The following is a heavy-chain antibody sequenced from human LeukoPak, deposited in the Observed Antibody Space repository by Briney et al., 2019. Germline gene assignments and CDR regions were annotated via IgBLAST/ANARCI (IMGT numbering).Heavy chain of an antibody. CDR2: FDPEDGET. Sequence: EASVKASCKVSGYTLTESSMHWVRQAPGKGLEWMGGFDPEDGETIYAQKFQGRVTMTEDTSTDTAYMELSSLRSEDTAVYYCATDNYYGSGSYYRFDYWGQGTLVTVSS. CDR1: GYTLTESS. D-gene: IGHD3-10*01. CDR3: ATDNYYGSGSYYRFDY. J-gene: IGHJ4*02. V-gene: IGHV1-24*01.